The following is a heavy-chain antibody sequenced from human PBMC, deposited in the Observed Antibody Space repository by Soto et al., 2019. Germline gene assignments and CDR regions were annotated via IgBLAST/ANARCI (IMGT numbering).Heavy chain of an antibody. D-gene: IGHD6-6*01. Sequence: ESLKISCKGSGYTFSSYWIGWERQMPGKGLEWMGIIFPGDSDTRYSPSFQGQVTISADKSISTAYLQWSSLKASDTAMYYCARSSYSISAPAIYWGQGTLVTVSS. J-gene: IGHJ4*02. V-gene: IGHV5-51*01. CDR3: ARSSYSISAPAIY. CDR1: GYTFSSYW. CDR2: IFPGDSDT.